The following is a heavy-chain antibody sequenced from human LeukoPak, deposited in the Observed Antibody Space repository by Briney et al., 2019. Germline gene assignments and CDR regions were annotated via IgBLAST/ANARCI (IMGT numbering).Heavy chain of an antibody. CDR1: GGSISSYY. D-gene: IGHD3-9*01. CDR2: IYSSGST. V-gene: IGHV4-4*07. CDR3: ARGYFNILTGYYIDH. Sequence: SETLSLTCTVSGGSISSYYWNWIRQPAGKGLEWVGRIYSSGSTNYNPSLKSRVTMSGDTSKNQFSLKLSSVTAADTAVYYCARGYFNILTGYYIDHWGQGTL. J-gene: IGHJ4*02.